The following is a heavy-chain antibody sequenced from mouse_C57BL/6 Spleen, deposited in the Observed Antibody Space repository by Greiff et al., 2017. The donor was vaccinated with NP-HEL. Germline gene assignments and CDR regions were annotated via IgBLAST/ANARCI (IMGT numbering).Heavy chain of an antibody. CDR2: IYPGDGDT. D-gene: IGHD2-4*01. J-gene: IGHJ1*03. CDR3: ARGGYDYAMYFGV. Sequence: QVQLEKGGAELVKPGASVKISCKASGYAFSSYWMNWVKQRPGKGLEWIGQIYPGDGDTNYNGKFKGKATLTADKSSSTAYMQLSSLTSEDSAVYFCARGGYDYAMYFGVWGTGATVTVAS. V-gene: IGHV1-80*01. CDR1: GYAFSSYW.